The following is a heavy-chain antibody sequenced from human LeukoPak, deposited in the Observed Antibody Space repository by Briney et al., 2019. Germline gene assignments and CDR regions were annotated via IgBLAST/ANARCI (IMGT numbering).Heavy chain of an antibody. CDR1: GFTFNDYT. Sequence: GGSLRLSCAASGFTFNDYTMTWVRQAPGKGLEWVSSITGDCNYIFYADSVKGRFTISRDNAQNSLFLELNSLRGEDTAVYYCAREGTPQVSTWYDLWGQGTQVIVSS. CDR2: ITGDCNYI. D-gene: IGHD6-13*01. V-gene: IGHV3-21*01. CDR3: AREGTPQVSTWYDL. J-gene: IGHJ5*02.